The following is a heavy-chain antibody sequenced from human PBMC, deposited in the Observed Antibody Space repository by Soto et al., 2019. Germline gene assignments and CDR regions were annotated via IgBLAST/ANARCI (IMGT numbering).Heavy chain of an antibody. Sequence: ASVKISCKASGGTFSSYAISWVRQAPGQGLEWMGGIIPIFGTANYAQKFQGRVTITADESTSTAYMELSSLRSEDTAVYYCARGLESYYGMDVWGQGTTVTVSS. CDR3: ARGLESYYGMDV. V-gene: IGHV1-69*13. CDR2: IIPIFGTA. D-gene: IGHD3-3*01. J-gene: IGHJ6*02. CDR1: GGTFSSYA.